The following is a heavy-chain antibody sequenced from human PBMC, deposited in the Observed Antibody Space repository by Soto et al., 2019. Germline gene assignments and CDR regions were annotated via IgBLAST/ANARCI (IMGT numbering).Heavy chain of an antibody. CDR3: ARDMDSSSWDLNYLDY. D-gene: IGHD6-13*01. CDR2: IDPSDSYT. Sequence: PGESLKISCKGSGYSFTSYWISWVRQMPGKGLEWMGRIDPSDSYTNYSPSFQGHVTISADKSISTAYLQWSSLKASDTAMYYGARDMDSSSWDLNYLDYWGQGTLVTVSS. J-gene: IGHJ4*02. V-gene: IGHV5-10-1*01. CDR1: GYSFTSYW.